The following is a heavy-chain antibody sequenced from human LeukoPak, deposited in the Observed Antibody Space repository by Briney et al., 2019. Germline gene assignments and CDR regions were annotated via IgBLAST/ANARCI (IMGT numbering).Heavy chain of an antibody. CDR3: ARHPNSTSCYWGTFDI. CDR2: IYPGDSDT. CDR1: GYSFTSYW. J-gene: IGHJ3*02. Sequence: GESLKISCKGSGYSFTSYWIGWVRQVPGKGLEWMGIIYPGDSDTRYSPSFQGQVTISVDKSISTAYLQWSSLKASDTAMFFCARHPNSTSCYWGTFDIWGQGTMVTVSS. V-gene: IGHV5-51*01. D-gene: IGHD2-2*01.